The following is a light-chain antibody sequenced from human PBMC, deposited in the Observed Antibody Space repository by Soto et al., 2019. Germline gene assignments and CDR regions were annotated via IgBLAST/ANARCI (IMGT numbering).Light chain of an antibody. J-gene: IGKJ1*01. V-gene: IGKV1-39*01. CDR3: QKTLHFPHK. CDR1: QSVITY. Sequence: DIQMTQSPPSLSASVGDRVTITCRASQSVITYLNWYQQKVGKAPKVLIFAASNLQSGVPSRFSGSGSGTDFTLTISSLQPEDFATYYRQKTLHFPHKFGPGTKVDIK. CDR2: AAS.